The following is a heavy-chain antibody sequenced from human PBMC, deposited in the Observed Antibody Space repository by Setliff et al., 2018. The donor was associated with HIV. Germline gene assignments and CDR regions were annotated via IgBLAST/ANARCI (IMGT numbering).Heavy chain of an antibody. CDR3: ARGPPFAY. CDR1: GGSFIGSSFQ. V-gene: IGHV4-39*07. J-gene: IGHJ4*02. Sequence: PSETLSLTCNVSGGSFIGSSFQSTWIRQAPGKGLEWIGDIAYSGTTMYFNYNPSLESRLSLSEETSRHQFSLKLTSVTADDTGIYYCARGPPFAYWGQGLLVTVSS. CDR2: IAYSGTTMYF.